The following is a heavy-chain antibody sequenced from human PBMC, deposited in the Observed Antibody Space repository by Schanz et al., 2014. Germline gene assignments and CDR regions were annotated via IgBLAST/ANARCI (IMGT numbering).Heavy chain of an antibody. V-gene: IGHV3-11*01. CDR1: GFIFNDYY. Sequence: PGGSLRLSCAASGFIFNDYYMNWIRQAPGKGLEWLSYISRDGTTSYYADSVKGRFTISRDNAKNSLYLEMTSLRGEDTAVYYCAKIRYDSSGYYLPYYGMDVWGQGTTVIVSS. D-gene: IGHD3-22*01. CDR2: ISRDGTTS. J-gene: IGHJ6*02. CDR3: AKIRYDSSGYYLPYYGMDV.